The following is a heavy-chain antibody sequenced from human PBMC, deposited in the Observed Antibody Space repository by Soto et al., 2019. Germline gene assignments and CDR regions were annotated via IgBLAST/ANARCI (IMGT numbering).Heavy chain of an antibody. Sequence: GASVKVSCKASGGTLKNYPISWVRQAPGQGLEWMGRVIPFLGITNYAQDFQGRVTITAELTADKSTSTAYMELSSLRSEDTAVYYCARGTKYCDSSTCYVGFGFWGQGTLVTVSS. CDR1: GGTLKNYP. D-gene: IGHD2-2*01. V-gene: IGHV1-69*04. CDR2: VIPFLGIT. J-gene: IGHJ4*01. CDR3: ARGTKYCDSSTCYVGFGF.